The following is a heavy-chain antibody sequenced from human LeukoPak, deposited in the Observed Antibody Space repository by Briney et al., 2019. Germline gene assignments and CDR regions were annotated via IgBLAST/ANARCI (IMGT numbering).Heavy chain of an antibody. D-gene: IGHD3-22*01. V-gene: IGHV3-48*01. J-gene: IGHJ4*02. CDR1: GFAFSSYS. CDR2: ITSSSSAI. CDR3: ARKSGSSGYPFDY. Sequence: QPGGSLRLSCAASGFAFSSYSMNWVRQAPGKGLEWVSYITSSSSAIYYADSVKGRFTISRDNAKNSLYLQMHSLRAEDTAVYYCARKSGSSGYPFDYWGQGTVVTVSS.